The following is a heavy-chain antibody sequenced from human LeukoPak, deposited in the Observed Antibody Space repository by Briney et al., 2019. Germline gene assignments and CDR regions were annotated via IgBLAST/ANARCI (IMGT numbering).Heavy chain of an antibody. D-gene: IGHD3-22*01. CDR2: IYTSGST. CDR3: ARVVVVTTYNWFDP. Sequence: PSETLSLTCTVSGGSISSYYWLWIRQPAGKGLEWMGHIYTSGSTNYNPSLKSRVTMSVDTSKNQFSLRLSSVTAAGTAVYYCARVVVVTTYNWFDPWGQGTLVTVSS. CDR1: GGSISSYY. J-gene: IGHJ5*02. V-gene: IGHV4-4*07.